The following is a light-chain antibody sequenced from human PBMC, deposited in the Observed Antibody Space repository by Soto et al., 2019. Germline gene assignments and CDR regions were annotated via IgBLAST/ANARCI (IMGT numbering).Light chain of an antibody. CDR1: QSVSSY. V-gene: IGKV3-20*01. Sequence: DIVLILVPASLSQSLLASPTLSCRARQSVSSYLAWYQQKPGQATRLLIYGASTRATGIPDRFSGSGSGTDFTLTISSLEPEEFAVYYCQQHGNSLRTVGQGTKVEIK. J-gene: IGKJ1*01. CDR2: GAS. CDR3: QQHGNSLRT.